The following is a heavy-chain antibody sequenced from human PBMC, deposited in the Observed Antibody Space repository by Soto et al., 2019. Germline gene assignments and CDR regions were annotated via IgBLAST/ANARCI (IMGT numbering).Heavy chain of an antibody. CDR1: GFSLSTSGVG. D-gene: IGHD2-15*01. V-gene: IGHV2-5*02. CDR2: IYWDDDK. CDR3: AHRLQYVGSSIT. J-gene: IGHJ5*02. Sequence: QITLKESGPTLVKPTQTLTLTCTFSGFSLSTSGVGVGWIRQPPGKALEWLALIYWDDDKRYSPSLKSRLTITKHTSNNQVALTMTNMDPVDTAPYYCAHRLQYVGSSITWGQGTLVTVSS.